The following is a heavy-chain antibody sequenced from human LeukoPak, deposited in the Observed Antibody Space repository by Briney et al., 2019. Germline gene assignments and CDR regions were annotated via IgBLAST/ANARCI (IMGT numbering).Heavy chain of an antibody. CDR2: ISWNSSSI. CDR1: GFTFDDYA. Sequence: GRSLRLSCAASGFTFDDYAMHWVRQAPGKGLEWVSGISWNSSSIGYADSVKGRFTISRDNAKNSLYLQMNSLKAEDTALYYCAKDIWATWSLGPAADYWGQGTLVTVSS. D-gene: IGHD1-1*01. V-gene: IGHV3-9*01. J-gene: IGHJ4*02. CDR3: AKDIWATWSLGPAADY.